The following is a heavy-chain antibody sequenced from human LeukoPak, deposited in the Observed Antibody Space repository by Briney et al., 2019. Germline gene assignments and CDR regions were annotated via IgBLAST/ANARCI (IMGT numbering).Heavy chain of an antibody. Sequence: PGGSLRLSCAASGFTFSSYGMHWVRQAPGKGLEWVAVISYDGSNKYYADSVKGRFTISRDNSKNTLYLQMNSLRAEDTAVYYCAKDESFLEWPIAFLYYYYGMDVWGQGTTVTVSS. D-gene: IGHD3-3*02. V-gene: IGHV3-30*18. J-gene: IGHJ6*02. CDR3: AKDESFLEWPIAFLYYYYGMDV. CDR1: GFTFSSYG. CDR2: ISYDGSNK.